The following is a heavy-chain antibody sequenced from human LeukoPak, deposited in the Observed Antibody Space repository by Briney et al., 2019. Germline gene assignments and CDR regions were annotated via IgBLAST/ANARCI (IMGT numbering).Heavy chain of an antibody. J-gene: IGHJ5*02. V-gene: IGHV1-2*02. D-gene: IGHD3-10*01. CDR1: GYTFTGYY. CDR2: INPNSGGT. Sequence: ASVKVSCKASGYTFTGYYMHWVRQAPGQGLEWMGWINPNSGGTNYAQKFQGRVTMTRDTSISTAYMELSRLRSDDTAVYYCARDTGVYYGSGSYYGVNWFDPWGQGTLVTVSS. CDR3: ARDTGVYYGSGSYYGVNWFDP.